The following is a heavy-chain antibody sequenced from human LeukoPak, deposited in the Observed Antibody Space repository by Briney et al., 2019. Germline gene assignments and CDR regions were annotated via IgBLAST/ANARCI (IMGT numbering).Heavy chain of an antibody. CDR3: AKDNAVYYYDSSGYLSSLDY. J-gene: IGHJ4*02. D-gene: IGHD3-22*01. Sequence: PGGSLRLSCAASGFTFSSYAMSWVRQAPGKGLEGVSAISGSGGSTYYADSVKGRFTISRDNSKNTLYLQMNSLRAEDTAVYYCAKDNAVYYYDSSGYLSSLDYWGQGTLVTVSS. CDR2: ISGSGGST. CDR1: GFTFSSYA. V-gene: IGHV3-23*01.